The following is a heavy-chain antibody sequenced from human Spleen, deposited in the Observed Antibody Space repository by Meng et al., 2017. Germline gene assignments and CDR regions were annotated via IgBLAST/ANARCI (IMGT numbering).Heavy chain of an antibody. D-gene: IGHD3-9*01. J-gene: IGHJ5*02. CDR2: INPNSGGT. Sequence: ASVKVSCKASGYTFSDYYMHWVRQAPGQGLEWMGWINPNSGGTNYAQKFQGRVTMTRDTSISTAYMELSRLRSDDTAVYYCARDPPYDIGDIDPWGQGTLVTVSS. CDR3: ARDPPYDIGDIDP. V-gene: IGHV1-2*02. CDR1: GYTFSDYY.